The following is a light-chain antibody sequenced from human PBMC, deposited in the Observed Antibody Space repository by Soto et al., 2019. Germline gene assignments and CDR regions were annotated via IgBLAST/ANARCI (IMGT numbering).Light chain of an antibody. V-gene: IGLV2-14*01. Sequence: QSALTQPASVSGSPGPSITISCTGTSSDVGGYNYVSWYQQHPGKAPKLMIYEVSNRPSGVSNRFSGSKSGNTASLTISGLQAEDEADYYFSSYTSSSTLVFGGGTKLTVL. J-gene: IGLJ2*01. CDR1: SSDVGGYNY. CDR2: EVS. CDR3: SSYTSSSTLV.